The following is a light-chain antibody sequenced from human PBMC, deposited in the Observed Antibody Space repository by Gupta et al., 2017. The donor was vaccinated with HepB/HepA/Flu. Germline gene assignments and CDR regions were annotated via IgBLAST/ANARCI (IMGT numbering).Light chain of an antibody. J-gene: IGKJ1*01. CDR1: QSVSSY. CDR2: DAS. CDR3: QQWTKWPRT. Sequence: DIVLTQSPATLSLSPGERATLTCRASQSVSSYLAWYQQKPGRAPRLLIYDASNRATDIPARFSGSGSGTDFTLTISNLEPEDFAVYFCQQWTKWPRTFGEGTKVEIK. V-gene: IGKV3-11*01.